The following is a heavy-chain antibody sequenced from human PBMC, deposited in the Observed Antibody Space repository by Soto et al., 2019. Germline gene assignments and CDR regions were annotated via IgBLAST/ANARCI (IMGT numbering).Heavy chain of an antibody. Sequence: QVQLVESGGGLDKPGGSLRLSCAASGFTFSDRYMSWIRQAPGKGLEWVSYIHTSGTTIYYADSVKGRFTISRDNAKNSLYLQMNSLRADDTAVYYCARGHYGLDLWGQGTTVTVSS. J-gene: IGHJ6*02. CDR2: IHTSGTTI. V-gene: IGHV3-11*01. CDR3: ARGHYGLDL. CDR1: GFTFSDRY.